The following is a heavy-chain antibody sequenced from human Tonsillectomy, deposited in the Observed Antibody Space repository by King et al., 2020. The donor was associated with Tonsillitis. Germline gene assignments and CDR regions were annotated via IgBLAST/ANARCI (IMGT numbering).Heavy chain of an antibody. J-gene: IGHJ6*02. V-gene: IGHV4-39*01. CDR1: GGSISSSSYY. CDR3: ARFDCSSTSCYGPYYGMDV. D-gene: IGHD2-2*01. CDR2: IYYSGST. Sequence: LQLQESGPGLVKPSETLSLTCTVSGGSISSSSYYWGWIRQPPGKGLEWIGSIYYSGSTYYNASLKSRVTISVDTSKNQFSLKLSSVTAADTAVYYCARFDCSSTSCYGPYYGMDVWGQGTTVTVSS.